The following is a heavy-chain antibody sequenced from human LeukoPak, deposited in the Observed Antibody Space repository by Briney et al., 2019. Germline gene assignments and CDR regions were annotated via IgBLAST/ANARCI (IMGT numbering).Heavy chain of an antibody. V-gene: IGHV1-69*05. CDR1: GGTFSSYA. CDR3: ARISGTYMPLGY. D-gene: IGHD1-26*01. J-gene: IGHJ4*02. Sequence: SAKVSCKASGGTFSSYAISWVRQAPGQGLEWMGGIIPIFGTANYAQRFQGRVTITTDESTSTAYMELSSLRSEDTAVYYCARISGTYMPLGYWGQGTLVTVPS. CDR2: IIPIFGTA.